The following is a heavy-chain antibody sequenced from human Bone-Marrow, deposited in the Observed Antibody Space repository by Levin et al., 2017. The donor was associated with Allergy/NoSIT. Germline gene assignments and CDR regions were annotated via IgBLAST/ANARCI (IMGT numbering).Heavy chain of an antibody. Sequence: PGGSLRLSCVASGFTFSSYAMHWVRQAPGKGLEWVAVISYDGSNKYYADSVKGRFTISRDNSKNTLYLQMNSLRAEDTAVYYCAREGDITMVQGVAYYYYYMDVWGKGTTVTVSS. J-gene: IGHJ6*03. V-gene: IGHV3-30-3*01. D-gene: IGHD3-10*01. CDR2: ISYDGSNK. CDR1: GFTFSSYA. CDR3: AREGDITMVQGVAYYYYYMDV.